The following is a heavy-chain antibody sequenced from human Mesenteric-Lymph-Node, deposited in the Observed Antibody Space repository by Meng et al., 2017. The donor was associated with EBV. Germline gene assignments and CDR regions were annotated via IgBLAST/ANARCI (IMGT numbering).Heavy chain of an antibody. Sequence: QAQPQESGPGLVKPSEPLSLTCSVSGDSITSNSYAWGWIRQPPGKGLEWIGSMYYSGNTYYNPSLKSRVTIALDTSKNQFSLKLSSVTAADTAVYYCARGLRPGENWFDPWGQGALVTVSS. CDR2: MYYSGNT. V-gene: IGHV4-39*07. CDR1: GDSITSNSYA. D-gene: IGHD4-17*01. J-gene: IGHJ5*02. CDR3: ARGLRPGENWFDP.